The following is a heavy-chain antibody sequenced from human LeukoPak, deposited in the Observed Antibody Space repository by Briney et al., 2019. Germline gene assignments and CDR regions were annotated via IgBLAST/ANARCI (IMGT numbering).Heavy chain of an antibody. D-gene: IGHD2-15*01. J-gene: IGHJ4*02. Sequence: SETLSLTCTVSGVSISSYYWSWIRQPPGKGLEWLGYIYYSGSTNYNPSLKSRVTISVDTSKNQFSLKLSSVTAADTAVYYRARAGVVVAASYYFDYWGQGTLVTVSS. CDR1: GVSISSYY. CDR2: IYYSGST. V-gene: IGHV4-59*01. CDR3: ARAGVVVAASYYFDY.